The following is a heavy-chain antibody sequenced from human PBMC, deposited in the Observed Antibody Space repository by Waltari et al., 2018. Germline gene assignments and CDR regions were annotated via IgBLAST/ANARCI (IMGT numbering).Heavy chain of an antibody. Sequence: EVQLVESGGGLVQPGGSLRLSCAASGFTFNSYWMHWVRQVPGKGLVGVSRINSDGSTTTYADSVKGRLTISRDNAKNTLYLQMNSLRAEDTAVYYCARAVAGFYFDNWGQGALVTVSS. D-gene: IGHD6-19*01. CDR1: GFTFNSYW. CDR2: INSDGSTT. J-gene: IGHJ4*02. V-gene: IGHV3-74*01. CDR3: ARAVAGFYFDN.